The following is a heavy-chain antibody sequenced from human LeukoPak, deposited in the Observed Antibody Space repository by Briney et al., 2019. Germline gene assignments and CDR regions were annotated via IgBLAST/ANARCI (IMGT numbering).Heavy chain of an antibody. CDR3: ARVTYYYGSGRQDEFDY. D-gene: IGHD3-10*01. J-gene: IGHJ4*02. CDR2: IIPILGIA. Sequence: GSSVKVSCKASGGTFSSYAISWVRQAPGQGLEWMGRIIPILGIANYAQKFQGRVTITADKSTSTAYMELTSLTSDDTAVYFCARVTYYYGSGRQDEFDYWGQGTLVTVSS. V-gene: IGHV1-69*04. CDR1: GGTFSSYA.